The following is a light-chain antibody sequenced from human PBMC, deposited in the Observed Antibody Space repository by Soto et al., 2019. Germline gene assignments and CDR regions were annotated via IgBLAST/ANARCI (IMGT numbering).Light chain of an antibody. CDR3: QQRSNWLYT. J-gene: IGKJ2*01. V-gene: IGKV3-11*01. Sequence: EIVLTQSPATLSLSPGERATLSCRASQSVSSCLAWYQQKPGQAPRLLIYDASNRATGIPARFSGSGSGTDFTLTISSLEPEDFAVYYCQQRSNWLYTFGQGTKVDIK. CDR1: QSVSSC. CDR2: DAS.